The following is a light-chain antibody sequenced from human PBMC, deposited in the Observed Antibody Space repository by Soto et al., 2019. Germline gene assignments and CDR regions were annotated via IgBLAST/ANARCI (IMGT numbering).Light chain of an antibody. J-gene: IGKJ1*01. V-gene: IGKV3-20*01. CDR2: GAS. CDR3: QQYSSLPRT. Sequence: IVLTQSPGTLSLSPWERATLSCRASQSVSSSYLAWYQQKPGQAPRLLIYGASSRATGIPDRFSGSGSGTDFTLTISRLEPEDFGVYYCQQYSSLPRTFGQGTKVDIK. CDR1: QSVSSSY.